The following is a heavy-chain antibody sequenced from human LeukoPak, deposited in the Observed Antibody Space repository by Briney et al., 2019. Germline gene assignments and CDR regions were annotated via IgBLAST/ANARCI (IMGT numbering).Heavy chain of an antibody. D-gene: IGHD6-19*01. CDR1: GYTFTSYD. V-gene: IGHV1-8*02. CDR3: AGGRAFSGFDAFDI. CDR2: MNPNSGNT. Sequence: ASVKVSCKASGYTFTSYDINWVRQATGQGLEWMGWMNPNSGNTGYAQKFQGRVTMTRNTSISTAYMELSSLRSEDTAVYYCAGGRAFSGFDAFDIWGQGTMVTVSS. J-gene: IGHJ3*02.